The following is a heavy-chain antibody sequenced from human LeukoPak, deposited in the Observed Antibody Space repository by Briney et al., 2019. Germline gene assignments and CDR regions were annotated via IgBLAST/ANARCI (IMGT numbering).Heavy chain of an antibody. D-gene: IGHD3-9*01. CDR2: MNPNSGNI. CDR1: GYTFIKYY. Sequence: GSVKVSFKASGYTFIKYYIKWVGQAPGQRVGGMGWMNPNSGNIGFAQKFQGRVTMTRNTPISTAYMELSSLRSEDTAVYYCARREYDILTGYSSFDYWGQGTLVTASS. V-gene: IGHV1-8*01. J-gene: IGHJ4*02. CDR3: ARREYDILTGYSSFDY.